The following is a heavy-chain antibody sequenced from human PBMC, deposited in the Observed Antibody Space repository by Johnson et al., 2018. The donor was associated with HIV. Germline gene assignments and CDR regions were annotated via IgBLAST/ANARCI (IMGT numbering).Heavy chain of an antibody. Sequence: VQLVESGGGLIQPGGSLRLSCAASGFTFDDYGMSWVRQAPGKGLEWVSGINWNGGSTSYADSVKGRFTISRDNAKNSLYLQMNSLRAEDTALYYCARRPFGAAPGADAFDIWGQGTMVTVSS. CDR3: ARRPFGAAPGADAFDI. V-gene: IGHV3-20*04. CDR2: INWNGGST. J-gene: IGHJ3*02. D-gene: IGHD6-13*01. CDR1: GFTFDDYG.